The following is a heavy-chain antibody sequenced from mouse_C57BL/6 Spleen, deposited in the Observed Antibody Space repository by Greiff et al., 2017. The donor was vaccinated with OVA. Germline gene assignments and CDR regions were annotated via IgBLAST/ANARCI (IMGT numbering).Heavy chain of an antibody. CDR1: GFSLSTFGMG. D-gene: IGHD2-4*01. CDR2: IWWDDDK. CDR3: ARIYDYDGGGYYAMDY. V-gene: IGHV8-8*01. J-gene: IGHJ4*01. Sequence: QVTLKVSGPGILQPSQTLSLTCSFSGFSLSTFGMGVGWIRQPSGKGLEWLAHIWWDDDKYYNPALKSRLTISKDTSKNQVFLKIANVDTADTATYYCARIYDYDGGGYYAMDYWGQGTSVTVSS.